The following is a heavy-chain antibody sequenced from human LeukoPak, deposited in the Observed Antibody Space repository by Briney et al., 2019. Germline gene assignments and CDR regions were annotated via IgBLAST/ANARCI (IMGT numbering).Heavy chain of an antibody. CDR1: GGSFSGYY. J-gene: IGHJ4*02. CDR3: VREGYDSSGYYLDS. V-gene: IGHV4-34*01. CDR2: INHSGST. D-gene: IGHD3-22*01. Sequence: SETLSLTCAVYGGSFSGYYWNWIRQPPGEGLEWIGEINHSGSTNYNPSLKSRVTISVDTSKNQFSLKLSSVTAEDTAVYYCVREGYDSSGYYLDSWGQGTLVTVSS.